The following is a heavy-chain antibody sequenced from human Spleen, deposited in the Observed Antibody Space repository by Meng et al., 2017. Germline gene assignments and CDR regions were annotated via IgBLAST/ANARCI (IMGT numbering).Heavy chain of an antibody. Sequence: QLVQSGAEVKKPGASVKVSCKPSGYNFPDYYIHWVRRAPGQGLEWMGRIDPKSGDTHYAQKFQGRVTMTGDTSIGTAYMELRGLTSDDTAMYYCARDEDISAAGKLFGDYWGQGTLVTVSS. CDR2: IDPKSGDT. D-gene: IGHD6-13*01. CDR1: GYNFPDYY. J-gene: IGHJ4*02. V-gene: IGHV1-2*06. CDR3: ARDEDISAAGKLFGDY.